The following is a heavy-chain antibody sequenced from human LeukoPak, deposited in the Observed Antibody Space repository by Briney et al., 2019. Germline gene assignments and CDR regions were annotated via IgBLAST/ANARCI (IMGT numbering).Heavy chain of an antibody. J-gene: IGHJ4*02. CDR1: GFTFSSYA. CDR3: ARGPEQLWFPVFDY. D-gene: IGHD5-18*01. Sequence: PGRSLRLSCAASGFTFSSYAMHWVRQAPGKGLEWVAVISYDGSNKYYADSVKGRFTISRDNSKNTLYLQMNSLRAEDTAVYYCARGPEQLWFPVFDYWGQGTLVTVSS. V-gene: IGHV3-30-3*01. CDR2: ISYDGSNK.